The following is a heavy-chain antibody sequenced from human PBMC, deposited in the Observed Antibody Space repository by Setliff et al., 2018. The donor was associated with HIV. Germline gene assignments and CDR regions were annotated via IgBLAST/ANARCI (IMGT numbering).Heavy chain of an antibody. CDR1: GGSLSGYY. V-gene: IGHV3-11*06. Sequence: LSLTCAVYGGSLSGYYWSWVRQAPGKGLEWVSYISSSSSYTHYADSVKGRFTISRDNAKNSLYLQMNSLRAEDTAVYYCARPNYYDSSGSFDYWGQGTLVTVSS. CDR2: ISSSSSYT. J-gene: IGHJ4*02. D-gene: IGHD3-22*01. CDR3: ARPNYYDSSGSFDY.